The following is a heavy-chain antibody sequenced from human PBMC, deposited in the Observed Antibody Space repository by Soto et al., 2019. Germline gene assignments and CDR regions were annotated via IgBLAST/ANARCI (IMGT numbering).Heavy chain of an antibody. CDR2: INPSGGST. CDR3: ARERARYGMDV. Sequence: ASVKVSCKASGYTFTSYYMHWVRQAPGQGLEWMGVINPSGGSTTYAQKFQGRVTMTRDTSTSTVYMELSSLRSDDTAVYYCARERARYGMDVWGQGTTVTVSS. V-gene: IGHV1-46*01. CDR1: GYTFTSYY. J-gene: IGHJ6*02.